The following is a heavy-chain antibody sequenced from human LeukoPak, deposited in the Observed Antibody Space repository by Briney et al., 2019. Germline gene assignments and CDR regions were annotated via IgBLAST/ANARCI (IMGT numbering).Heavy chain of an antibody. D-gene: IGHD6-13*01. CDR1: GGSISSYY. J-gene: IGHJ5*02. CDR2: IYYSGST. Sequence: SETLSLTCTASGGSISSYYWSWIRQPPGKGLEWIGYIYYSGSTNYNPSLKSRVTISVDTSKNQFSLKLSSVTAADTAVYYCAGQYSSSWRGNWFDPGGQGTLVTVSS. V-gene: IGHV4-59*01. CDR3: AGQYSSSWRGNWFDP.